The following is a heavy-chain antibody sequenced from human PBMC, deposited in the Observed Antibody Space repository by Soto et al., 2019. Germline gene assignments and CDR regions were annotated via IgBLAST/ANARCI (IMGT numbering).Heavy chain of an antibody. CDR1: GFTFSSYG. D-gene: IGHD3-10*01. V-gene: IGHV3-30*18. CDR3: AKDQKYYYGSGRPRPNNYYYYGMDV. Sequence: GGSLRLSCAASGFTFSSYGMHWVRQAPGKGLEWVAVISYGGSNKYYADSVKGRFTISRDNSKNTLYLQMNSLRAEDTAVYYCAKDQKYYYGSGRPRPNNYYYYGMDVWGQGTTVTVSS. J-gene: IGHJ6*02. CDR2: ISYGGSNK.